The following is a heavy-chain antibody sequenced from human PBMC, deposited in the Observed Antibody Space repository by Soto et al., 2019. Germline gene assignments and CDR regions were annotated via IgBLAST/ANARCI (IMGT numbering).Heavy chain of an antibody. CDR3: ARDPTLPGGFASSYHY. Sequence: GGSLRLSCAASGFTFSSYAMSWVRQAPGKGLEWVSAISGSGGSTYYADSVKGRFTISRDNSKNTLYLQMNSLRADNTAVYYCARDPTLPGGFASSYHYWGQGTLVTVSS. J-gene: IGHJ4*02. D-gene: IGHD3-16*01. CDR1: GFTFSSYA. CDR2: ISGSGGST. V-gene: IGHV3-23*01.